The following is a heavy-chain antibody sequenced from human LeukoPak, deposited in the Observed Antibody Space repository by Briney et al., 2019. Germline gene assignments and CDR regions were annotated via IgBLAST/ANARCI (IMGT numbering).Heavy chain of an antibody. CDR2: ISSGGGYT. CDR3: ARVGYSGYDRIPTNFDY. Sequence: GGSLRLSCAASGLTFSDYYMTWIRQTPGKGLEWVSYISSGGGYTNYADSVKGRFTISRDNAKSSLYLQMTSLRAEDTAVYYCARVGYSGYDRIPTNFDYWGQGTLVTVSS. V-gene: IGHV3-11*06. J-gene: IGHJ4*02. CDR1: GLTFSDYY. D-gene: IGHD5-12*01.